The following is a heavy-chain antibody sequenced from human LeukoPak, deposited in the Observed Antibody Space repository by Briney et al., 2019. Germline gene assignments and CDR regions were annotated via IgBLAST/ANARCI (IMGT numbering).Heavy chain of an antibody. Sequence: ASVKVSCKPSGYVFTAYHMHWVRQAPGQGLEWMGRIIPNGGATNYAQNFQGRVTMTRDTSISTAYMELSRLSPGDTAVYYCARGISGGFDIWGQGTMVTVSS. CDR1: GYVFTAYH. V-gene: IGHV1-2*06. J-gene: IGHJ3*02. D-gene: IGHD2-21*01. CDR3: ARGISGGFDI. CDR2: IIPNGGAT.